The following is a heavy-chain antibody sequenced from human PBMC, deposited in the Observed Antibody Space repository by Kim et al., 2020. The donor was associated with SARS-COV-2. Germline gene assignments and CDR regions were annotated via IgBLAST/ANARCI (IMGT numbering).Heavy chain of an antibody. CDR2: IYSGGST. Sequence: GGSLRLSCAASGFTVSSNYMSWVRQAPGKGLEWVSVIYSGGSTYYADSVKGRFTISRHNSKNTLYLQMNSLRAEDTAVYYCARDQGYFDKDYYYYGMDVWGQGTTVTVSS. V-gene: IGHV3-53*04. CDR1: GFTVSSNY. CDR3: ARDQGYFDKDYYYYGMDV. J-gene: IGHJ6*02. D-gene: IGHD3-9*01.